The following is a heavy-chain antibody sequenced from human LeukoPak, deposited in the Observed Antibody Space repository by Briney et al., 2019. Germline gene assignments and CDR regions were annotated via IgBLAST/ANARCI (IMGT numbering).Heavy chain of an antibody. CDR3: ARGQGRAVASDAFDV. Sequence: GRSLRLSCAASGFSFGSHGMHWLRQAPGKGPEWVAVIWYDGSAKYYAASVKDRFTISRDNPNNRVFLEMSSLRAEDTAVYYCARGQGRAVASDAFDVWGQGTIVIVSS. D-gene: IGHD6-19*01. J-gene: IGHJ3*01. V-gene: IGHV3-33*01. CDR1: GFSFGSHG. CDR2: IWYDGSAK.